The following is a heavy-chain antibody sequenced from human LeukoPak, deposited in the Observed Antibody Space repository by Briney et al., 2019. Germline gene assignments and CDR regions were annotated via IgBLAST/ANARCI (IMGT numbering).Heavy chain of an antibody. CDR1: GFTFNSYA. Sequence: PGGSLRLSCAASGFTFNSYAMSWVRQAPGKGLEWVSAIGGSGGSTYYADSVKGRFTISRDNSKNTLYLQMNSLRAEDTAVYYCAKDLSYDFWSGYSLDHWGQGTLVTVSS. D-gene: IGHD3-3*01. CDR3: AKDLSYDFWSGYSLDH. V-gene: IGHV3-23*01. CDR2: IGGSGGST. J-gene: IGHJ4*02.